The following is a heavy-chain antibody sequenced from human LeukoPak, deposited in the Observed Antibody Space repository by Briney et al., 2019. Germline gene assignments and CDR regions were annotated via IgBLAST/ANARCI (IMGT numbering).Heavy chain of an antibody. J-gene: IGHJ6*03. CDR3: ARKVVVTAIRFPYYYYYMDV. CDR1: GGSFSGYY. Sequence: PSETLSLTCAVYGGSFSGYYWSWIRQPPGKGLEWIGEINHSGSTNYNPSLKSRVTISVDTSKNQFSLKLSSVTAADTAVYYRARKVVVTAIRFPYYYYYMDVWGKGTTVTVSS. D-gene: IGHD2-21*02. CDR2: INHSGST. V-gene: IGHV4-34*01.